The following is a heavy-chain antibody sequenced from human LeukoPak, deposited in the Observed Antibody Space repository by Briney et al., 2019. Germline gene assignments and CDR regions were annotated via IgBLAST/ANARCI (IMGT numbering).Heavy chain of an antibody. CDR1: GFTFSSYG. D-gene: IGHD4-17*01. J-gene: IGHJ4*02. CDR3: AKDPELVTTVTTYFDY. Sequence: GRALRLSCAASGFTFSSYGMHWVRQAPGKGLEWGAVISYDGSNKYYADSVKGRFTISRDNSKNTLYLQMNSLRAEDTAVYYCAKDPELVTTVTTYFDYWGQGTLVTVSS. V-gene: IGHV3-30*18. CDR2: ISYDGSNK.